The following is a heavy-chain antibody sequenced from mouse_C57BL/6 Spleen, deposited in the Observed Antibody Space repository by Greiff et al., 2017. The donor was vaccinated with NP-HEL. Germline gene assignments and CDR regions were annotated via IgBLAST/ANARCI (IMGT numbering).Heavy chain of an antibody. Sequence: QVQLKESGPELVKPGASVKISCKASGYSFTSYYIHWVKQRPGQGLEWIGWIYPGSGNTKYNEKFKGKATLTADTSSSTAYMQLSSLTSEDSAVYYCARDGDDYAMDDWGQGTSVTVSS. CDR2: IYPGSGNT. V-gene: IGHV1-66*01. CDR1: GYSFTSYY. D-gene: IGHD2-13*01. CDR3: ARDGDDYAMDD. J-gene: IGHJ4*01.